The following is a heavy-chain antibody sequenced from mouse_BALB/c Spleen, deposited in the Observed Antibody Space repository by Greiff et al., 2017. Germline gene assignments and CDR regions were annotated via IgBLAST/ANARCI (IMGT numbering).Heavy chain of an antibody. V-gene: IGHV6-6*02. Sequence: EVKLMESGGGLVQPGGSMKLSCVASGFTFSNYWMNWVRQSPEKGLEWVAEIRLKSNNYATHYAESVKGRFTISRDDSKSSVYLQMNNLRAEDTGIYYCTRRGGYYGSTFAYWGQGTLVTVSA. D-gene: IGHD1-1*01. CDR2: IRLKSNNYAT. J-gene: IGHJ3*01. CDR3: TRRGGYYGSTFAY. CDR1: GFTFSNYW.